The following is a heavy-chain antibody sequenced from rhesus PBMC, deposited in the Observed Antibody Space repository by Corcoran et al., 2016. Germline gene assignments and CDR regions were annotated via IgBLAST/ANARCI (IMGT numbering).Heavy chain of an antibody. Sequence: QVQLQESGPGLVKPSETLSLTCAVSGDSISGGSDWSLLRPTPGKGRERVGKGLEWFGCVIAGSGNTVYNPSLRNRATISKDTSRNQFSLRLTSVTASDTAVYYCARRPVGLFHDFWGRGILVTVSS. V-gene: IGHV4-76*01. CDR1: GDSISGGSD. CDR3: ARRPVGLFHDF. CDR2: VIAGSGNT. J-gene: IGHJ4*01. D-gene: IGHD4-29*01.